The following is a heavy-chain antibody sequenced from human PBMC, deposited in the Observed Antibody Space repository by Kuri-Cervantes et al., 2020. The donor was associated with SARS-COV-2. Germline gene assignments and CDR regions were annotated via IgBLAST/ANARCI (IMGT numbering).Heavy chain of an antibody. CDR3: ARDFDPSLRLLEWLPPARDYGKDV. CDR1: GFTFSSYS. CDR2: ISSSSSYI. V-gene: IGHV3-21*01. Sequence: GESLKISCAASGFTFSSYSMNWVRQAPGKGLEWVSSISSSSSYIYYADSVKGRFTISRDNAKNSLYLQMNSLRAEDTAVYYCARDFDPSLRLLEWLPPARDYGKDVWDQGSTITVSS. D-gene: IGHD3-3*01. J-gene: IGHJ6*02.